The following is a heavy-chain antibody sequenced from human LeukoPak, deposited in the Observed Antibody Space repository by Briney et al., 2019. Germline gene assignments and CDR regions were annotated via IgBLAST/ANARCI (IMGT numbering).Heavy chain of an antibody. V-gene: IGHV3-23*01. J-gene: IGHJ5*02. D-gene: IGHD2-2*02. Sequence: GGSLRLSCAASGFTSSSYAMSWVRQAPGKGLEWVSAISGSGGSTYYADSVKGRFTISRDNSKNTLYLQMNSLRAEDTAVYYCAKTYCSSTSCYTGGFDPWGQGTLVTVSS. CDR1: GFTSSSYA. CDR3: AKTYCSSTSCYTGGFDP. CDR2: ISGSGGST.